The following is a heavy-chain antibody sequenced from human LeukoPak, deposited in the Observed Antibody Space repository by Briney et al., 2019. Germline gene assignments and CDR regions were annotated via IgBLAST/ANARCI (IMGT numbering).Heavy chain of an antibody. CDR1: GYAFTSYY. CDR3: ARDLYSSGWYPHIDY. Sequence: ASVKVSCKASGYAFTSYYTHWVRQAPGQGLEWVGIINPSGGSTSYAQKFQGRVTMARDMSISTAYMELSRLRSDDTAVYYCARDLYSSGWYPHIDYWGQGTLVTVSS. CDR2: INPSGGST. J-gene: IGHJ4*02. V-gene: IGHV1-46*01. D-gene: IGHD6-19*01.